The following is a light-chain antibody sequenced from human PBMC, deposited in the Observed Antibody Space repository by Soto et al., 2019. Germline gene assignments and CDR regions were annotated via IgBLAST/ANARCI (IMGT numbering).Light chain of an antibody. V-gene: IGKV3-20*01. CDR3: QQDGNSPQT. Sequence: EIVFTQSPGTLSLSPGERVTLSCRASQSVNSSYLAWYQHKPGQAPRLLIYGASTRATGIPDRFSGSGSGTDFTLTIARLEPGDFAVYYCQQDGNSPQTFGQGTKV. CDR1: QSVNSSY. CDR2: GAS. J-gene: IGKJ1*01.